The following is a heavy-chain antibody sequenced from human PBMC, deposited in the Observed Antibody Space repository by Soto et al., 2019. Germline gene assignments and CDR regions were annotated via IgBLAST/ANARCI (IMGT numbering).Heavy chain of an antibody. V-gene: IGHV3-23*01. D-gene: IGHD5-12*01. CDR1: EFTLNSYA. J-gene: IGHJ4*02. Sequence: GGSLRLCCAASEFTLNSYAMSCVRQAPGKGLEWVSAISGSGGSTYYADSVKGRFTISRDNSKNTLYLQMNSLRAEDTAVYYCAKGIYSGSGPFDYWGQGPLVTVSS. CDR3: AKGIYSGSGPFDY. CDR2: ISGSGGST.